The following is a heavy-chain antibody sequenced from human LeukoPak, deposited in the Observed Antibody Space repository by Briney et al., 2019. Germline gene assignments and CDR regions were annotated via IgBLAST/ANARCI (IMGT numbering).Heavy chain of an antibody. CDR1: GGSISSGSYY. Sequence: SETLSLTCTVSGGSISSGSYYWSWIRQPPGKGLQWIGYIYYRGNTNYNPSLKSRVTISVDTSKDQFSLKLTSVTAADTAVYYCARGLHSRSSGRRFDVFEIWGQGTMVTVSS. D-gene: IGHD6-6*01. J-gene: IGHJ3*02. CDR3: ARGLHSRSSGRRFDVFEI. CDR2: IYYRGNT. V-gene: IGHV4-61*01.